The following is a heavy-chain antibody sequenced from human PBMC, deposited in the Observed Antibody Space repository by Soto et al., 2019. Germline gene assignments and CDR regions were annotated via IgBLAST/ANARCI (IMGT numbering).Heavy chain of an antibody. V-gene: IGHV5-51*01. CDR1: GYSFTSYW. D-gene: IGHD3-9*01. CDR2: IYPGDSDT. J-gene: IGHJ5*02. Sequence: PGESLKISCKGSGYSFTSYWIGWVRQMPGKGLEWMGIIYPGDSDTRYSPSFQGQVTISADKSISTAYLQWSSLKASDTAMYYCASVPSYDILTGYINWFDPWGQGTLVTVSS. CDR3: ASVPSYDILTGYINWFDP.